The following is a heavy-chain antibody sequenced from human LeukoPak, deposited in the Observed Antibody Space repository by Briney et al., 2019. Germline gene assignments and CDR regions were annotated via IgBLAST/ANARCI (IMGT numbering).Heavy chain of an antibody. J-gene: IGHJ4*02. D-gene: IGHD6-19*01. CDR2: IYTSGSS. CDR1: GASISSYY. CDR3: ARHIDNGWYAY. Sequence: SETLSLTCTVSGASISSYYWSWIRQPAGKGLEWIGRIYTSGSSIYNPSLKSRVTMSVDRSRNQFSLKLDSVTAADTAVYYCARHIDNGWYAYWGQGTLVTVSS. V-gene: IGHV4-4*07.